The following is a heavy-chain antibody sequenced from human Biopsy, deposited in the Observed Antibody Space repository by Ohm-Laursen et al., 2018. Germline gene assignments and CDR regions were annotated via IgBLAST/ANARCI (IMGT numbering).Heavy chain of an antibody. CDR3: ARQGEWEHFADY. J-gene: IGHJ4*02. D-gene: IGHD1-26*01. CDR1: GVSISSTTYY. CDR2: IHYSGTT. Sequence: TLSLTCSVSGVSISSTTYYWGWIRQPPGKGLERIGSIHYSGTTYYHASLRSRVTISVDKSKNQFSLKLTSVTAAETAVYYCARQGEWEHFADYWGQGTLVSVSS. V-gene: IGHV4-39*01.